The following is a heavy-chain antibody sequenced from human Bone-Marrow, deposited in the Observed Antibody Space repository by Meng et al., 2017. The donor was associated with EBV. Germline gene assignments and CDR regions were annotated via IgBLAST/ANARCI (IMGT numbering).Heavy chain of an antibody. Sequence: QVQLPPWGAGLLKPSETLAHTCAAYGGSFSGYYWSWIRQPPGKGLEWIGEINHSGSTNYNPSLKSRVTISVDTSKNQFSLKLSSVTAADTAVYYCARGLDTAMVDWGQGTLVTVSS. V-gene: IGHV4-34*01. CDR3: ARGLDTAMVD. CDR2: INHSGST. D-gene: IGHD5-18*01. J-gene: IGHJ4*02. CDR1: GGSFSGYY.